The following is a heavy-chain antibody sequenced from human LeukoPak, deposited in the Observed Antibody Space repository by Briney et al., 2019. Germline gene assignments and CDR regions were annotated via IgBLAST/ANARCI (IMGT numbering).Heavy chain of an antibody. Sequence: GGSLRLSCAASGFTFSNYWMIWVCQAPGKGLEWVGNIKQDGSEKRYADSVRGRFSISRDNAPTSLYLQMNSLRAEDTAVYYCARASDPWLQLTWGQGTLVTVSS. CDR3: ARASDPWLQLT. D-gene: IGHD5-24*01. J-gene: IGHJ5*02. CDR1: GFTFSNYW. CDR2: IKQDGSEK. V-gene: IGHV3-7*05.